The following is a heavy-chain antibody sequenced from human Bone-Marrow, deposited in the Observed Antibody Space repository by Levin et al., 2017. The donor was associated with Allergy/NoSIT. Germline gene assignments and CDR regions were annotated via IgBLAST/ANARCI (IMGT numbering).Heavy chain of an antibody. CDR3: AKSIAAGDPSNNWFDP. CDR1: GFTFRNYA. J-gene: IGHJ5*02. D-gene: IGHD6-13*01. V-gene: IGHV3-23*01. CDR2: ISGSETFT. Sequence: PGGSLRLPCEASGFTFRNYAMNWVRLAPGKGLEWVAGISGSETFTHYADSVKGRFTISRDNSKNTVFLQMNSLRVEDTAVYFCAKSIAAGDPSNNWFDPWGQGTQVTVSS.